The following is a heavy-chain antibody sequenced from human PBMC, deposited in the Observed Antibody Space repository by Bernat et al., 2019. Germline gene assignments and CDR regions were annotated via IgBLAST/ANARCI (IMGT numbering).Heavy chain of an antibody. CDR1: GFTFSSYE. CDR2: ISSSGSTI. V-gene: IGHV3-48*03. D-gene: IGHD3-22*01. Sequence: EVQLVESGGGLVQPGGSLRLSCAASGFTFSSYEMNWVRQAPGKGLEWVSYISSSGSTIYYADSVKGRFTISRDNAKNSLYLQMNSLRAEDTAVYYCARDGYDSSGYYPDPIDYWGQGTLVTVSS. CDR3: ARDGYDSSGYYPDPIDY. J-gene: IGHJ4*02.